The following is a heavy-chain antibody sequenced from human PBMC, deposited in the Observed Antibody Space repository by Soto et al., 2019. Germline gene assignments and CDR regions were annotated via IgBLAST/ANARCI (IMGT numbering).Heavy chain of an antibody. D-gene: IGHD6-25*01. CDR2: IYHSGST. V-gene: IGHV4-30-2*01. CDR3: ARAQLRGYNKIRGGMDV. CDR1: GGSISSGGYS. Sequence: SETLSLTCAVSGGSISSGGYSWSWIRQPPGKGLEWIGYIYHSGSTYYNPSLKSRVTISVDRSKNQFSLKLSSVTAADTAVYYCARAQLRGYNKIRGGMDVWGQGTTVTVSS. J-gene: IGHJ6*02.